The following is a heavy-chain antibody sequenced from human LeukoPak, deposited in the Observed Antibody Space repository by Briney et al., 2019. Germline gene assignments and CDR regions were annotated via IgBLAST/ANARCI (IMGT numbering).Heavy chain of an antibody. Sequence: GGSLRLSCTASGFTFSSYSINWVRQAPGKGLEWVSYISSSGSTIYYADSVKGRFTISRDNAKNSLYLQMNSLRAEDTAVYYCAELGITMIGGVWGKGTTVSIPS. J-gene: IGHJ6*04. CDR2: ISSSGSTI. CDR3: AELGITMIGGV. V-gene: IGHV3-48*04. D-gene: IGHD3-10*02. CDR1: GFTFSSYS.